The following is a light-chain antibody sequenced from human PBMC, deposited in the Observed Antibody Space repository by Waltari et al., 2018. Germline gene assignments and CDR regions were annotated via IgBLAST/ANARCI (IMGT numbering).Light chain of an antibody. CDR1: TSNIGNHY. J-gene: IGLJ2*01. CDR3: GTWDNNLSALV. Sequence: QSVLTQPPSVSAAPGQKVTISCSGSTSNIGNHYVSWYQQLPGAAPKVFIYGTAKRPSGCPDRCSGSKSGTSASLGITGLQTGDEATYYCGTWDNNLSALVFGGGTKLTVL. V-gene: IGLV1-51*02. CDR2: GTA.